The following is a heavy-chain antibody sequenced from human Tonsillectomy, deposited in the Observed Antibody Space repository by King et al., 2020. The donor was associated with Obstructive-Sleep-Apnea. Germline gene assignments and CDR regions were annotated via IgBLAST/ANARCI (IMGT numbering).Heavy chain of an antibody. D-gene: IGHD6-25*01. CDR1: GFTFSNHG. CDR3: AKDVQGLRFTDY. Sequence: QVQLVESGGGVVQPGRSLRLSCGVSGFTFSNHGMHWVRQAPGKGLEWVAVISYDGSQKYYADSVKGRFTISRDNSKNTLYLQMNSLGVEDTAVYYCAKDVQGLRFTDYWGQGTLVTVSS. V-gene: IGHV3-30*18. CDR2: ISYDGSQK. J-gene: IGHJ4*02.